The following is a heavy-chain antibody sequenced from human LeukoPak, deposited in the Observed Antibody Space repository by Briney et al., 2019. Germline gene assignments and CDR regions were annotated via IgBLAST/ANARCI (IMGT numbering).Heavy chain of an antibody. Sequence: GGSLRLSCAASGFTFSRYSMSWVRQAPGKGLEWVSLINGSDSGTYYADSVKGRFTISRDNSKNTLYLQVNSLRAEDTAVYYCAKSGHYYGSGSRGYFDYWGQGTLVTVSS. D-gene: IGHD3-10*01. J-gene: IGHJ4*02. V-gene: IGHV3-23*01. CDR3: AKSGHYYGSGSRGYFDY. CDR2: INGSDSGT. CDR1: GFTFSRYS.